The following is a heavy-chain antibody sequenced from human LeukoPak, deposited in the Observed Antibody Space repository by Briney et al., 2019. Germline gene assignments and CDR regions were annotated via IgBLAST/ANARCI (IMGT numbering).Heavy chain of an antibody. V-gene: IGHV3-23*01. Sequence: QPGGPLRLSCAASGFTSTTYAMTWVRQAPGKGLEWVSSISGSGDTKNYADSVKGRSTISRDNSKITLFLQMNRLRAEDTAIYYCAKSRGRAVASAFDYWGRGTLVTVSS. D-gene: IGHD6-19*01. CDR2: ISGSGDTK. J-gene: IGHJ4*02. CDR1: GFTSTTYA. CDR3: AKSRGRAVASAFDY.